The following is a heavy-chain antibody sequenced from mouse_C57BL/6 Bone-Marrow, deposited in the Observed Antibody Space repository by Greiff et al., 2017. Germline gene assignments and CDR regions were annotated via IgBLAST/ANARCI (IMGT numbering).Heavy chain of an antibody. D-gene: IGHD1-1*01. CDR3: ARSEVLRAYFDY. CDR2: LYPGDGDT. CDR1: GYAFSSSW. Sequence: QVQLQQSGPELVKPGASVKISCKASGYAFSSSWMNWVKQRPGKGLEWIGRLYPGDGDTNYNGKFKGKATLTADKSSSTAYMQLSILTSEDSAVYFGARSEVLRAYFDYWGQGTTLTVSS. V-gene: IGHV1-82*01. J-gene: IGHJ2*01.